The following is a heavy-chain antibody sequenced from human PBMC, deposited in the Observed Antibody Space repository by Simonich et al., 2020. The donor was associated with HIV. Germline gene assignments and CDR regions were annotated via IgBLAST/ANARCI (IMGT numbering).Heavy chain of an antibody. D-gene: IGHD5-12*01. V-gene: IGHV4-34*01. Sequence: VQLQQWGAGLLKPSETLSLTCAVYGGSFSGYYWSWIRQPPGKGLEWIGEINHSGSTNYNPSLKSRVTISVDTSKNHFSLKLSSVTAADTAVYYCARRGGYNFDYWGQGTLVTVSS. CDR2: INHSGST. CDR1: GGSFSGYY. J-gene: IGHJ4*02. CDR3: ARRGGYNFDY.